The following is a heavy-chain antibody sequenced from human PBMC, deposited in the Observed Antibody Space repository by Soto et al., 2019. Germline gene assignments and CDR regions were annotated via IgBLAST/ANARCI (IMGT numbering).Heavy chain of an antibody. Sequence: PGGSLRLSCAASGFTFSSYGMHWVRQAPGKGLEWVAVIWYDGSNKYYADSVKGRFTISRDNSKNTLYLQMNSLRAEDTAVYYCARDEYSSSSRAVDIWGQGTMVTVSS. CDR1: GFTFSSYG. CDR2: IWYDGSNK. CDR3: ARDEYSSSSRAVDI. J-gene: IGHJ3*02. D-gene: IGHD6-6*01. V-gene: IGHV3-33*01.